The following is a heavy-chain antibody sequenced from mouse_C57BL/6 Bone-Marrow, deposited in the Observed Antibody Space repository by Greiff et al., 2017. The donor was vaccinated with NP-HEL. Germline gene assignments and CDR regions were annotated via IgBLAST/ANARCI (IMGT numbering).Heavy chain of an antibody. V-gene: IGHV8-12*01. Sequence: QVTLKESGPGILQSSQTLSLTCSFSGFSLSTSGMGVSWIRQPSGKGLEWLAHIYWDDDKRYNPSLKSRLTISKDTSRNQVFLKITSVDTADTATYYCARRDITTVVAGGYFDVWGTGTTVTVSS. CDR3: ARRDITTVVAGGYFDV. J-gene: IGHJ1*03. D-gene: IGHD1-1*01. CDR1: GFSLSTSGMG. CDR2: IYWDDDK.